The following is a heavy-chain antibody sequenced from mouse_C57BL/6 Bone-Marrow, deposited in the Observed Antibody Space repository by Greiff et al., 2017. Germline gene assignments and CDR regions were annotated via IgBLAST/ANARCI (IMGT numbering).Heavy chain of an antibody. V-gene: IGHV5-4*01. Sequence: EVNVVESGGGLVKPGGSLKLSCAASGFTFSSYAMSWVRQTPEKRLEWVATLSDGGSYTYYPDNVKGRITISRDNAKNNLYLQMSHLKSEDTAMYYCAREAGKAMDYWGQGTSVTVSS. D-gene: IGHD4-1*01. CDR3: AREAGKAMDY. CDR2: LSDGGSYT. CDR1: GFTFSSYA. J-gene: IGHJ4*01.